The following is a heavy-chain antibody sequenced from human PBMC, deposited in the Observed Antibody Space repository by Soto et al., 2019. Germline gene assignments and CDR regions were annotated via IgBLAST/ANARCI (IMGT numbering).Heavy chain of an antibody. J-gene: IGHJ4*02. CDR1: GFTFSSYG. D-gene: IGHD2-15*01. CDR3: AKDGVE. Sequence: QVQLVESGGGVVQPGRSLRLSCEASGFTFSSYGMHWVSQAPGKGLEWVAVISYDGSNKYYADSVKGRFTISRDNSKNTFDLGRNCLRAEVTAVYYCAKDGVEWGQGTMVTVSS. V-gene: IGHV3-30*18. CDR2: ISYDGSNK.